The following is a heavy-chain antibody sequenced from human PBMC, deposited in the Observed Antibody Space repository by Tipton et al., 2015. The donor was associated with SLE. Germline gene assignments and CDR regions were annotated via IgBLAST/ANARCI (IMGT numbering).Heavy chain of an antibody. Sequence: LRLSCTFSGGSISSYYWSWIRQPPGKGLEWIGYIYYSGSTNYNPSLKSRVTISVDTSKNQFSLKLSSVTAADTAVYYCARRITRYSGYYYLDYWGQGTLVTVSS. CDR3: ARRITRYSGYYYLDY. CDR2: IYYSGST. V-gene: IGHV4-59*08. D-gene: IGHD5-12*01. J-gene: IGHJ4*02. CDR1: GGSISSYY.